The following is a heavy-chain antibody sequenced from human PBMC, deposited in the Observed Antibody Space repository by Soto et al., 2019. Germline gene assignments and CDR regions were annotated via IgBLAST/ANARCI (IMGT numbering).Heavy chain of an antibody. CDR1: GGTFSSYT. J-gene: IGHJ5*02. CDR2: IIPILGIA. Sequence: QVQLVQSGAEVKKPGSSVKVSCKASGGTFSSYTISWVRQAPGQGLEWMGRIIPILGIANYAQKLQGRVTITADKSTSTAYMELSSLRSEDTAVYYCAIRLRGNWFDPWGQGTLVTVSS. CDR3: AIRLRGNWFDP. D-gene: IGHD4-17*01. V-gene: IGHV1-69*02.